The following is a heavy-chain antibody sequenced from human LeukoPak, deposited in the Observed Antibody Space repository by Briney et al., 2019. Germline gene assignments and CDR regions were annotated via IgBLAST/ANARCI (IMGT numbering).Heavy chain of an antibody. CDR2: IYYSGST. D-gene: IGHD1-1*01. CDR3: ARDCADTTFDY. CDR1: GDSISSSSSY. V-gene: IGHV4-39*07. J-gene: IGHJ4*02. Sequence: SETLSLTCTVSGDSISSSSSYWGWIRQPPGEGLEWIGSIYYSGSTYYNPSLKSRVTISVDTSKNQFSLKLSSVTAADTAVYYCARDCADTTFDYWGQGTLVTVSS.